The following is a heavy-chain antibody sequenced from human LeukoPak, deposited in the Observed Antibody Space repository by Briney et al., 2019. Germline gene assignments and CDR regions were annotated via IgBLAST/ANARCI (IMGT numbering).Heavy chain of an antibody. D-gene: IGHD3-22*01. CDR2: INPNSGGT. Sequence: ASVTVSCKASGYTFTGYYMHWVRQAPGQGLEWMGWINPNSGGTNYAHKFQGRVTMTRDTSNSTAYLELSRLRSDDPAVYYCWRVRAYYDSSGLFYWGQGTLVTVSS. CDR1: GYTFTGYY. J-gene: IGHJ4*02. V-gene: IGHV1-2*02. CDR3: WRVRAYYDSSGLFY.